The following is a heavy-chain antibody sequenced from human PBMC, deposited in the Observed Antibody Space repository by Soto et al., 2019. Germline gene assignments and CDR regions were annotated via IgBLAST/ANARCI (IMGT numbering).Heavy chain of an antibody. CDR3: TIMGLGAFQY. CDR1: GITFSNAW. J-gene: IGHJ4*02. D-gene: IGHD3-16*01. V-gene: IGHV3-15*01. CDR2: IQKKADGGAP. Sequence: EVQLVESGGGLVKDGGSLRLSCAVSGITFSNAWMAWVRQAAGKGLEWGGRIQKKADGGAPEYAASVKGRLSISRDHSTNTLYLQMDSLKAEDSAVYYCTIMGLGAFQYCGQGTLLTVSS.